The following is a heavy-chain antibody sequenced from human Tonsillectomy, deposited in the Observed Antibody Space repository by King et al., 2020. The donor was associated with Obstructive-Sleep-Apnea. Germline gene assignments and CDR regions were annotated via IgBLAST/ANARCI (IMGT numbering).Heavy chain of an antibody. V-gene: IGHV1-2*04. D-gene: IGHD6-19*01. CDR3: ARGSNGWAYNWFDP. Sequence: VQLVESGAEVKKPGASVKVSCKASGYTFSDNYIHWVRQAPGQGLEWMGWINPNTGGTNYVQKFQDWVTMTRDTSIRTAYMGLTRVTSDDTAVYYCARGSNGWAYNWFDPWGQGTLVTVSS. CDR1: GYTFSDNY. CDR2: INPNTGGT. J-gene: IGHJ5*02.